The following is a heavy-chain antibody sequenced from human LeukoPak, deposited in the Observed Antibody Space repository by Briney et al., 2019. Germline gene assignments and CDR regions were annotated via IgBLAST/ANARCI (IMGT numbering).Heavy chain of an antibody. CDR2: IYSGGST. D-gene: IGHD5-18*01. CDR1: GFTVSSNY. Sequence: GGSLRLSCADSGFTVSSNYMKWVRQAPGKGLEWVLVIYSGGSTYYADSVKGRFTISRDNSKNTLYLQMNSLRAEDTSVYYCARVQLLKGAVDYWGQGPRVTV. CDR3: ARVQLLKGAVDY. J-gene: IGHJ4*02. V-gene: IGHV3-53*01.